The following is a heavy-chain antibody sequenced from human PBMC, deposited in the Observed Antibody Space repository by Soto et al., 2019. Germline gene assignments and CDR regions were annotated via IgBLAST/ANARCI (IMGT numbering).Heavy chain of an antibody. D-gene: IGHD1-7*01. J-gene: IGHJ4*02. CDR2: IIPIFGTA. CDR1: GGTFSSYA. V-gene: IGHV1-69*12. CDR3: ARGNYEGHGVFDY. Sequence: QVQLVQSGAEVKKPGSSVKVSCKASGGTFSSYAISWVRQAPGQGLEWMGGIIPIFGTANYAQKFQGRVTITADESTSTAYMELRSLRSEGTAVDYGARGNYEGHGVFDYWGQGTLVTDSS.